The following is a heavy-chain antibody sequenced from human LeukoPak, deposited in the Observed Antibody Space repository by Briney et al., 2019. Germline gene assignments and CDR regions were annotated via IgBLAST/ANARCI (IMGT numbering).Heavy chain of an antibody. CDR2: ISAYNGNT. CDR3: ARATYYSDAFDI. Sequence: ASVKVSCKASGGTFSSYGISWVRQAPGQGLEWMGWISAYNGNTNYAQKLQGRVTMTTDTSTSTAYMELRSLRSDDTAVYYCARATYYSDAFDIWGQGTMVTVSS. J-gene: IGHJ3*02. D-gene: IGHD3-10*01. V-gene: IGHV1-18*01. CDR1: GGTFSSYG.